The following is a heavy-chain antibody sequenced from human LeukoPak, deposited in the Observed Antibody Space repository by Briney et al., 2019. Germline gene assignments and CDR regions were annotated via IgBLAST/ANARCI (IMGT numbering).Heavy chain of an antibody. CDR3: AKDHYYDSSGLPVAFDI. V-gene: IGHV3-30*18. CDR1: GFTFSSYS. CDR2: KSYDGSNK. J-gene: IGHJ3*02. D-gene: IGHD3-22*01. Sequence: GGSLRLSCAASGFTFSSYSMHWVRQAPGKGLEWVAVKSYDGSNKYYADSVKGRFTISRDNSKNTLYLQMNSLRAEDTAVYYCAKDHYYDSSGLPVAFDIWGQGTTVTVSS.